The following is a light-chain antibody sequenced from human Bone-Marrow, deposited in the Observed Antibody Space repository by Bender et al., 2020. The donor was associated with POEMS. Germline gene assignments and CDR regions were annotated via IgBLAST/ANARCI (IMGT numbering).Light chain of an antibody. CDR3: SSYAGSDILV. CDR2: EDT. V-gene: IGLV2-23*01. J-gene: IGLJ2*01. Sequence: QSDLTQPASVSGSPGQSITISCTGTSSDVGGYNLVSWYQQHPGKAPKLMIYEDTKRPSGVSYRFSGSKSDNTASLIVSGLQAEDEADYYCSSYAGSDILVVGGGTKLTVL. CDR1: SSDVGGYNL.